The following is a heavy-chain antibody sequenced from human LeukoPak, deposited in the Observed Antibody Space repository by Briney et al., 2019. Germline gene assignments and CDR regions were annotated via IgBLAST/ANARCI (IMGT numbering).Heavy chain of an antibody. V-gene: IGHV4-59*12. CDR1: GGSISSYY. Sequence: SETLSLTCTVSGGSISSYYWSWIRQPPGKGLEWIGYIYYSGSTNYNPSLKSRVTISVDTSKNQFSLKLSSVTAADTAVYYCARGIAAAGKGFDYWGQGTLVTVSS. CDR3: ARGIAAAGKGFDY. D-gene: IGHD6-13*01. J-gene: IGHJ4*02. CDR2: IYYSGST.